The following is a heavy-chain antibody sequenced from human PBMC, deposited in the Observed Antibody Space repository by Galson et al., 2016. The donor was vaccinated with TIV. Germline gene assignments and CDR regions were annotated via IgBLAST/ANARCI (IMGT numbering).Heavy chain of an antibody. Sequence: SVKVSCKASGYSVTNYNIHWVRQAPGQGLEWMGWINTGNGNTKYSQKLKGRVTLSGDTSTTTDYMELDSLTSEDMAAYYCARGIVGASKAFDVWGQGTMVTVSS. D-gene: IGHD1-26*01. CDR2: INTGNGNT. V-gene: IGHV1-3*04. CDR1: GYSVTNYN. CDR3: ARGIVGASKAFDV. J-gene: IGHJ3*01.